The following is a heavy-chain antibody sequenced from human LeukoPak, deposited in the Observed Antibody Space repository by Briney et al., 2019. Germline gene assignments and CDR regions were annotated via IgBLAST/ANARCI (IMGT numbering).Heavy chain of an antibody. CDR3: AREVVFVSAAMAYYYYYMDV. CDR2: IYTSGST. V-gene: IGHV4-4*07. J-gene: IGHJ6*03. CDR1: GGSISSYY. Sequence: SETLSLTCTVSGGSISSYYWSWIRQPAGKGLEWIGRIYTSGSTNYNPSLKSRVTMSVDTSKNQFFLKLSSVTAADTAVYYCAREVVFVSAAMAYYYYYMDVWGKGTTVTVSS. D-gene: IGHD2-2*01.